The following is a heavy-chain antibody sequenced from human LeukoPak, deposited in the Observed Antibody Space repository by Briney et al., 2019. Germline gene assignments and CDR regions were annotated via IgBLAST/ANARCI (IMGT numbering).Heavy chain of an antibody. CDR3: ARRRYYYDSNGYIDVFDI. CDR1: GYSFTTYW. CDR2: IYPDDSDA. Sequence: GESLKISCKGSGYSFTTYWIGWVRQMPGKGLEWMGIIYPDDSDATYSPSFQGRVTISADRSISTAYLQWSSLKASDTAMYYCARRRYYYDSNGYIDVFDIWGQGTMVTVSS. V-gene: IGHV5-51*01. J-gene: IGHJ3*02. D-gene: IGHD3-22*01.